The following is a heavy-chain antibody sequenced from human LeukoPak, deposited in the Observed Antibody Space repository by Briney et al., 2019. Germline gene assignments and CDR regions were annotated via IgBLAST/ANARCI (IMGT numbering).Heavy chain of an antibody. CDR2: INPNSGGT. CDR3: AREPRSSWYRVAFDI. Sequence: GASVKVSCKASGYTFTGYYMHWVRQAPGQGLEWMGWINPNSGGTNYAQKFQGRVTMTRDTSISTAYMELSSLRSEDTAVYYCAREPRSSWYRVAFDIWGQGTMVTVSS. CDR1: GYTFTGYY. D-gene: IGHD6-13*01. V-gene: IGHV1-2*02. J-gene: IGHJ3*02.